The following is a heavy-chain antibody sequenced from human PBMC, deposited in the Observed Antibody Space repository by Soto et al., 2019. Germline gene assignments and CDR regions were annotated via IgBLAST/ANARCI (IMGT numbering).Heavy chain of an antibody. Sequence: SLRLSCAGSGFTFSSYGMHWVRQAPGKGLEWVAIISYDGTNKYYSDSVKGRFTVSRDNSKDTLYLQMNSLRAEDTAMYFCAKVMTEYSGVAIDHWGQGTLVTVSS. D-gene: IGHD1-26*01. CDR1: GFTFSSYG. V-gene: IGHV3-30*18. J-gene: IGHJ4*02. CDR2: ISYDGTNK. CDR3: AKVMTEYSGVAIDH.